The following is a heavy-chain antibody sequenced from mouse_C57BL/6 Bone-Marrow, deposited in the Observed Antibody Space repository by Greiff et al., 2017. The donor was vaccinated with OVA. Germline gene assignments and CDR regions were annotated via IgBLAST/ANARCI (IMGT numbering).Heavy chain of an antibody. Sequence: QVQLQQSGPGLVQPSQSLSITCTVSGFSLTSYGVHWVRQSPGKGLEWLGVIWSGGSTDYNAAFISRLSISKDNSKSQVFFKMNSLQADDTAIYYCARNPPIYYYGSSYVFYAMDYWGQGTSVTVSS. CDR3: ARNPPIYYYGSSYVFYAMDY. CDR1: GFSLTSYG. J-gene: IGHJ4*01. V-gene: IGHV2-2*01. CDR2: IWSGGST. D-gene: IGHD1-1*01.